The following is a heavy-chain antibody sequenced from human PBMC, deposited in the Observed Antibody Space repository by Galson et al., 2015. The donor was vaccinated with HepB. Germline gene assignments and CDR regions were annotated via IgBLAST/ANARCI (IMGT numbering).Heavy chain of an antibody. CDR1: GGTFSSYA. CDR2: IIPIFGTA. Sequence: SVKVSCKASGGTFSSYAISWVRQAPGQGLEWMGVIIPIFGTANYAQKFQGRVTITADESTSTAYMELSSLRSEDTAVYYCAREATVSSTYYYYGMDVWGQGTTVTVSS. V-gene: IGHV1-69*13. J-gene: IGHJ6*02. CDR3: AREATVSSTYYYYGMDV. D-gene: IGHD4-11*01.